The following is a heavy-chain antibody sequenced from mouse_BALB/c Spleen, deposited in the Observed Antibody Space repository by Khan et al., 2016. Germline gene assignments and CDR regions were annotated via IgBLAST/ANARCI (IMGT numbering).Heavy chain of an antibody. CDR1: GYTFTNYG. Sequence: QIQLVQSGPELKKPGETVKISCKASGYTFTNYGMNWVKQAPGKGLKWMGWINTYTGEPTYADDFKGRFAVSLETSASTAYLQINNLKNDDTATYFCARGKYDGVAYWGQGTLVTVSA. CDR2: INTYTGEP. V-gene: IGHV9-3-1*01. J-gene: IGHJ3*01. CDR3: ARGKYDGVAY. D-gene: IGHD2-14*01.